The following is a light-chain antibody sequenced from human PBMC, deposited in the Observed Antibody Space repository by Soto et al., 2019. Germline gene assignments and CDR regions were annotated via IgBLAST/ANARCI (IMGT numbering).Light chain of an antibody. Sequence: EIVLTQSPVTLSLSPGERATLSCRASQSVTGSHLVWYQQKPGQAPRLLIYGASGRATGIPDRFSGSGSGTDFTLPMRKMDPEDYAVYYCEHFRSSSYTFGQGTKLEMK. CDR1: QSVTGSH. V-gene: IGKV3-20*01. CDR3: EHFRSSSYT. J-gene: IGKJ2*01. CDR2: GAS.